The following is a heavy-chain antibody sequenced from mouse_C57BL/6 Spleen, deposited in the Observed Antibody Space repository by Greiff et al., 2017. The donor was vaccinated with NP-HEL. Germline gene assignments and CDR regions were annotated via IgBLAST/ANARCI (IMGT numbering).Heavy chain of an antibody. CDR2: IYPRSGNT. D-gene: IGHD2-1*01. CDR1: GYTFTSYG. V-gene: IGHV1-81*01. CDR3: ARYDGNYGAMDY. J-gene: IGHJ4*01. Sequence: VQLQESGAELARPGASVKLSCKASGYTFTSYGISWVKQRTGQGLEWIGEIYPRSGNTYYNEKFKGKATLTADKSSSTAYMELRSLTSEDSAVYVCARYDGNYGAMDYWGQGTSVTVSS.